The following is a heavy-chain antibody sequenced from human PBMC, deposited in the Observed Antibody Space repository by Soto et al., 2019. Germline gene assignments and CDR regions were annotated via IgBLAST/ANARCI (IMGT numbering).Heavy chain of an antibody. Sequence: ASVKVSCKASGGTFSSYAISWVRQAPGQGLEWMGGIIPIFGTANYAQKFQGRVTITADESTSTAYMELSSLRSEDTAVYYCARAGSSGYYNWFDPWGQGTLVTVSS. CDR1: GGTFSSYA. CDR2: IIPIFGTA. D-gene: IGHD3-22*01. CDR3: ARAGSSGYYNWFDP. J-gene: IGHJ5*02. V-gene: IGHV1-69*13.